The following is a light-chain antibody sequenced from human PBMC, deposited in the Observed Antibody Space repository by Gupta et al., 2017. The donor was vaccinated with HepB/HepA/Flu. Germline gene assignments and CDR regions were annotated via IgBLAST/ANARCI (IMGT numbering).Light chain of an antibody. CDR1: SGSIASNY. Sequence: NFMLTQPHSVSESPGKTVTISCTRSSGSIASNYVQWYQQRPGSAPTTVIYEDNQRPSGVPDRFSGSIDSSSTSASLTISGVKTEDEADYYCQSYDSSNRVFGGGTKLTVL. CDR2: EDN. CDR3: QSYDSSNRV. J-gene: IGLJ3*02. V-gene: IGLV6-57*03.